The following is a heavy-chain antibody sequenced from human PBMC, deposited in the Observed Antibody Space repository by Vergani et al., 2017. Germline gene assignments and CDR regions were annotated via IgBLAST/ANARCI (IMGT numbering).Heavy chain of an antibody. V-gene: IGHV4-59*01. CDR2: IYYTGSI. J-gene: IGHJ5*02. CDR3: AGTDSSCYQSRPWFDP. Sequence: QVQLLESGPGLVKPSETLSLSCTVSGGSFRNYYWNWIRQSPGKGLELIGYIYYTGSINYNPSLKSRATISLDMSKNQFSLKLTSVTTADTAFYYCAGTDSSCYQSRPWFDPWGQGTLVTVSS. CDR1: GGSFRNYY. D-gene: IGHD3-22*01.